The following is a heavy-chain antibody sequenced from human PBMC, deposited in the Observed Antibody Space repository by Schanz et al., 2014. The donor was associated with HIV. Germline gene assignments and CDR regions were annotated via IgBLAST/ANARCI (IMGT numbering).Heavy chain of an antibody. CDR2: MNPNSGNT. J-gene: IGHJ6*02. CDR3: ARRRSEIVPAAIVLHYYYGFDV. CDR1: GYTFTNYD. Sequence: QVQLVQSGAEVKNPGASVKVSCKASGYTFTNYDINWVRQATGQGLEWMGWMNPNSGNTGYAQKFQGRVTMTRDTSKSTAYMDLSSLRSEDTAVYYCARRRSEIVPAAIVLHYYYGFDVWGQGTTVTVSS. V-gene: IGHV1-8*01. D-gene: IGHD2-2*02.